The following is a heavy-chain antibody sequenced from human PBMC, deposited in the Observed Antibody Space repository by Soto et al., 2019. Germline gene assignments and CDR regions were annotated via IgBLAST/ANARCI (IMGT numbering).Heavy chain of an antibody. J-gene: IGHJ4*02. D-gene: IGHD6-19*01. CDR3: ARDAAVRGESDRFDY. CDR1: GDSVTSNVW. V-gene: IGHV4-4*02. Sequence: QVQLQESGPGLVKPSGTLSLTCAVSGDSVTSNVWWSWVRQPPGKGLEWIGEAYHNGLTDYNPSLKSRVTMSVDTSKNEFCLKLTSLTAADTAIYYCARDAAVRGESDRFDYWGQGTLVTVSS. CDR2: AYHNGLT.